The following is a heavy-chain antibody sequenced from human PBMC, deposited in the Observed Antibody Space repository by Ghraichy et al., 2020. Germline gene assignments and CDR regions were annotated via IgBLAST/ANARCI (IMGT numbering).Heavy chain of an antibody. V-gene: IGHV1-46*01. CDR1: GYTFTSYY. D-gene: IGHD4-11*01. J-gene: IGHJ6*02. Sequence: ASVKVSCKASGYTFTSYYMHWVRQAPGQGLEWMGIINPSGGSTSYAQKFQGRVTMTRDTSTSTVYMELSSLRSEDTAVYYCARDRSMTTVAEMEYYYYGMDVWGQGTTVTVSS. CDR2: INPSGGST. CDR3: ARDRSMTTVAEMEYYYYGMDV.